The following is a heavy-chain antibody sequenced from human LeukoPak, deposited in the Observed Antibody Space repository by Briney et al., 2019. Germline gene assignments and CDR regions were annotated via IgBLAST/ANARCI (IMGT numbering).Heavy chain of an antibody. Sequence: PGGSLRLSCAASGFTFSSYAMSWVRQAPGKGLEWVSYISSSSSTIYYADSVKGRFTISRDNAKNSLYLQMNSLRDEDTAVYYCARFSNGDYPSFDYWGQGTLVTVSS. CDR3: ARFSNGDYPSFDY. V-gene: IGHV3-48*02. J-gene: IGHJ4*02. CDR1: GFTFSSYA. D-gene: IGHD4-17*01. CDR2: ISSSSSTI.